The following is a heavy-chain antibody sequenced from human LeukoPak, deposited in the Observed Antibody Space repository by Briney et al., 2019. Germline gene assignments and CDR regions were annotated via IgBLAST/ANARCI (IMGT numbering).Heavy chain of an antibody. J-gene: IGHJ6*04. CDR3: ARVRPAVGYYYGMDV. V-gene: IGHV3-30*04. D-gene: IGHD2-2*01. Sequence: GGSLRLSCAASGFTFSSYDMHWVRQAPGKGLEWVAVISYDGTNKNYTDSVKGRSTISRDNSKNTLYLQMNSLRAEDTAVYFCARVRPAVGYYYGMDVWGKGTTVTVSS. CDR1: GFTFSSYD. CDR2: ISYDGTNK.